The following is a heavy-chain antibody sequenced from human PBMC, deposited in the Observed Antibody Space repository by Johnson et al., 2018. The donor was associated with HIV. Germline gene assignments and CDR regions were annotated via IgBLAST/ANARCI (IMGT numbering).Heavy chain of an antibody. CDR1: GFTFSNAW. Sequence: EVQLVESGGGLVEPGGSLRLSCAASGFTFSNAWMSWVRQAPGKGLEWVGRIKSKTDGGTTDYAAPVKGRFTISRHDSKNMLYLQVNSLSAGDTALYYCARGSYDGDALDIWGQGTMVTVSS. CDR2: IKSKTDGGTT. CDR3: ARGSYDGDALDI. D-gene: IGHD3-16*01. J-gene: IGHJ3*02. V-gene: IGHV3-15*01.